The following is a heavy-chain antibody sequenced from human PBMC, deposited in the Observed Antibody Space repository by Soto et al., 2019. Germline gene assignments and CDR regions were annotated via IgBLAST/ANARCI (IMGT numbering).Heavy chain of an antibody. Sequence: ASGPTLVNPTQTLTLTCTFSGFSLSTRGLGVGWIRQPPGKALEWLALIYWDDDKRYSPSLKSRLTITKDTSKYQVVLTMTNMDPVDTGTYFCARDSSGWYGFDYWGQGTLVTVSS. CDR2: IYWDDDK. CDR1: GFSLSTRGLG. J-gene: IGHJ4*02. D-gene: IGHD6-19*01. V-gene: IGHV2-5*02. CDR3: ARDSSGWYGFDY.